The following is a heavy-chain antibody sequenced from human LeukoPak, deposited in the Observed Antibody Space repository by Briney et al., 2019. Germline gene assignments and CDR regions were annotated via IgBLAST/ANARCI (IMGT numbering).Heavy chain of an antibody. V-gene: IGHV3-21*01. Sequence: PGGSLRLSCAASGFTFTNNFMSWVRQAPGKGLEWVSSISTSSDNIFYADSVRGRFTISRDNAKDLMYLQMKSLRAEDTAVYFCARGLHSWEEDYDYWGQGTLVTVSS. J-gene: IGHJ4*02. D-gene: IGHD1-26*01. CDR2: ISTSSDNI. CDR3: ARGLHSWEEDYDY. CDR1: GFTFTNNF.